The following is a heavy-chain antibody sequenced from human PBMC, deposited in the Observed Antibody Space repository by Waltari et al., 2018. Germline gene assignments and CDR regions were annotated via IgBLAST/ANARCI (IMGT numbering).Heavy chain of an antibody. J-gene: IGHJ4*02. CDR2: IYYSRSP. CDR3: VKTDYGDFDY. V-gene: IGHV4-39*01. D-gene: IGHD4-17*01. CDR1: GGSISRSYY. Sequence: QLKLQESGPGLVKPSETLSLTCAVSGGSISRSYYWGWIRQPPKKGLEWIGSIYYSRSPYYNPSLKSRVTISVDTSKNQFSLKLTSVTAADTAVYYCVKTDYGDFDYWGQGTLVTVSS.